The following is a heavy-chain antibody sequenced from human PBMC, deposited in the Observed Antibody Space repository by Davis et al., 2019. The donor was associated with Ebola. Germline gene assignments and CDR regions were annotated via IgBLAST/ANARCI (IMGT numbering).Heavy chain of an antibody. CDR1: GFTFSSYS. CDR3: APGDGYNFR. D-gene: IGHD5-24*01. Sequence: GESLKISCAASGFTFSSYSMNWVRQAPGKGLEWVSSISSSSSYIYYADSVKGRFTISRDNAKNSLYLQMNSLRDEDTGVYYCAPGDGYNFRWGQGALVTVSS. J-gene: IGHJ4*02. V-gene: IGHV3-21*01. CDR2: ISSSSSYI.